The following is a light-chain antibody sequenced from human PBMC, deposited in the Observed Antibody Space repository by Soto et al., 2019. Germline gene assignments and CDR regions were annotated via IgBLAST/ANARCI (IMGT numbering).Light chain of an antibody. J-gene: IGKJ4*01. CDR3: QPYNNWPLT. CDR1: QSLLHSIGDT. Sequence: DIVMTQSPLSLPVTPGEPASISCRSSQSLLHSIGDTLAWYQHKPGQTPRLLIYDTSTRATGVPARFSGSRSGPEFTLTINSLQSEDFAIYYCQPYNNWPLTFGGGTKVDIK. V-gene: IGKV3-15*01. CDR2: DTS.